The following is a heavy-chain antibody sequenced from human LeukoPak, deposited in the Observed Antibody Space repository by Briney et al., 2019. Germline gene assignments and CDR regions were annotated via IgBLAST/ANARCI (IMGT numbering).Heavy chain of an antibody. CDR1: GGTFSSYA. CDR3: ASTKRATYYDFWSGYPNWFDP. V-gene: IGHV1-69*05. D-gene: IGHD3-3*01. CDR2: IIPIFGTA. J-gene: IGHJ5*02. Sequence: SVTVSCKASGGTFSSYAISWVRQAPGQGLEWMGGIIPIFGTANYAQKFQGRVTITTDESTSTAYMELSSLRSEDTAVYYCASTKRATYYDFWSGYPNWFDPWGQGTLVTVSS.